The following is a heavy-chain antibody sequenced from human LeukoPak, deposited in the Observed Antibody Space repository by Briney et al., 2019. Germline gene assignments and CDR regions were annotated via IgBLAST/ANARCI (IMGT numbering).Heavy chain of an antibody. CDR3: ARDGDPQSYYYYYMDV. D-gene: IGHD7-27*01. CDR1: GYTFTGYY. J-gene: IGHJ6*03. Sequence: ASVKVSCKASGYTFTGYYMHWVRQAPGQGLEWMGWINPNSGGTNYAQKFQGRVTMTRDTSISTAYMELSRLRSDDTAVYYCARDGDPQSYYYYYMDVWGKGTTVTISS. V-gene: IGHV1-2*02. CDR2: INPNSGGT.